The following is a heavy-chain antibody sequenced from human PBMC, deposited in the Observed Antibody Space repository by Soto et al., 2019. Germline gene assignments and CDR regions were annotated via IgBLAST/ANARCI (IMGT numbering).Heavy chain of an antibody. D-gene: IGHD2-2*01. CDR2: ISSSSSTI. CDR3: VRDPSTLSTSCYHFDY. CDR1: GFTFSSYS. J-gene: IGHJ4*02. Sequence: EVQLVESGGGLVQPGGSLRLSCAASGFTFSSYSMNWVRQAPGKGLEWVSYISSSSSTIYYADSVKGRFTISRDNAKNSLYLQMNSLRAEDTAVYYCVRDPSTLSTSCYHFDYWGQGTLVTVSS. V-gene: IGHV3-48*01.